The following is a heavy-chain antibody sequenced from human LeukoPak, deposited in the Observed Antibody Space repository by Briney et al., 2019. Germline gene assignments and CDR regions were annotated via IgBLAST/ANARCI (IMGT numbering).Heavy chain of an antibody. V-gene: IGHV3-15*01. Sequence: GGSLRLSCAASGVSFTNVWMSWGRQAPGKGLEWVGRIKSKADGGTTAYAASVKGRFTISRDDSKNTLYLQMNSLKSEDTAVYYCTTPIAAAGHSDYWGQGTLVTVSS. D-gene: IGHD6-13*01. CDR3: TTPIAAAGHSDY. CDR1: GVSFTNVW. CDR2: IKSKADGGTT. J-gene: IGHJ4*02.